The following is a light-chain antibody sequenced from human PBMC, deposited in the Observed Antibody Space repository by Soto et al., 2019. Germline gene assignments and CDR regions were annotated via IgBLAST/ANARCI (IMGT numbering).Light chain of an antibody. Sequence: QCVLTQPPSASGTPGQRVTISCSGSSSNIGSNTVNWYQQLPGTAPKVLIYNNNQRPSGVPDRFSGSKSGTSASLAISGLQSDDEADYYCAAWDDSLNGPVFGGGTKLTVL. CDR1: SSNIGSNT. V-gene: IGLV1-44*01. CDR2: NNN. CDR3: AAWDDSLNGPV. J-gene: IGLJ2*01.